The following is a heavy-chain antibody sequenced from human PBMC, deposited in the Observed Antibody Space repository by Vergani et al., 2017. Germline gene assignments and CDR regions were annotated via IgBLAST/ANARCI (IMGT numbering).Heavy chain of an antibody. V-gene: IGHV4-34*01. D-gene: IGHD3-9*01. CDR2: INHSGST. CDR1: GGSFSGYY. J-gene: IGHJ4*02. CDR3: ARAPFHILNGYYLSSSPFDY. Sequence: QVQLQQWGAGLLKPSETLSLTCAVYGGSFSGYYWSWIRQPPGKGLEWIGEINHSGSTNYNPSLKSRVTISVDTSKNQFSLKLSSVTAADTAVYYCARAPFHILNGYYLSSSPFDYWGQGTLVTVSS.